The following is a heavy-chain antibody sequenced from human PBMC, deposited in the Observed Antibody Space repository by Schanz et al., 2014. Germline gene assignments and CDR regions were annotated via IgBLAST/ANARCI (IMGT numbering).Heavy chain of an antibody. Sequence: VQLVDSGGGLVKPGGSLRLSCAASGFTFSSYAMSWVRQARGKGLEWVSAMNESHSTIYYADSVRGRFTISRDNAKNTLYLQMNTLRAEYTAVYYCARKMKLWVYGGKGHDSLDIWGQGTMVTVSS. CDR3: ARKMKLWVYGGKGHDSLDI. J-gene: IGHJ3*02. V-gene: IGHV3-23*04. CDR1: GFTFSSYA. D-gene: IGHD4-17*01. CDR2: MNESHSTI.